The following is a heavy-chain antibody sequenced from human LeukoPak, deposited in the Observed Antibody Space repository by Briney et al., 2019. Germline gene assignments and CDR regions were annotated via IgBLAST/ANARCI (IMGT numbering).Heavy chain of an antibody. D-gene: IGHD3-22*01. J-gene: IGHJ1*01. V-gene: IGHV3-74*01. CDR1: GFTFGSYW. CDR2: IKSDGST. Sequence: GSLRLSCAASGFTFGSYWMHWVRQAPGKGLVWVSRIKSDGSTRYADSVKGRFTISRDNAKNTVSLQMNSLRAEDTGVYYCARAPSEIGGYYPEYFRHWGQGTLVTVSP. CDR3: ARAPSEIGGYYPEYFRH.